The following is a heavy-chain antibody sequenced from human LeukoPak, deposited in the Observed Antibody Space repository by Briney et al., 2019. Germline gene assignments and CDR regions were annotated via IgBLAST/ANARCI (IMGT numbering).Heavy chain of an antibody. Sequence: SQTLSLTCAISGDSVSSKNGAWNWIRQSPSRGLEWLGRTYYRSKWYDDYADSVKGRITISPDTSKNQFSLHVYSVTPEDTAVYYCARHVGTSGWYTFDYWGQGTLVTVSS. V-gene: IGHV6-1*01. CDR2: TYYRSKWYD. J-gene: IGHJ4*02. CDR3: ARHVGTSGWYTFDY. CDR1: GDSVSSKNGA. D-gene: IGHD6-19*01.